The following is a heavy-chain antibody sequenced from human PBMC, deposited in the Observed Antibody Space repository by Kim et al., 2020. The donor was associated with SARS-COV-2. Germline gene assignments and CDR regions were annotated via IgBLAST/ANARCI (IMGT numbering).Heavy chain of an antibody. CDR2: IYPGDSDT. J-gene: IGHJ6*02. CDR3: ARHGAGSGWYPIGYYYYGMDV. Sequence: GESLKISCKGSGYSFTSYWIGWVRQMPGKGLEWMGIIYPGDSDTRYSPSFQGQVTISADKSISTAYLQWSSLKASDTAMYYCARHGAGSGWYPIGYYYYGMDVWGQGTTVTVSS. D-gene: IGHD6-19*01. V-gene: IGHV5-51*01. CDR1: GYSFTSYW.